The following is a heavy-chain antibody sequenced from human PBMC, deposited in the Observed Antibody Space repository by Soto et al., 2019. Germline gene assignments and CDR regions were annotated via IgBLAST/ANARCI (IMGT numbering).Heavy chain of an antibody. J-gene: IGHJ6*02. CDR3: ARGWSGYWYYYYYGMDV. CDR1: GDSVSSNSAA. Sequence: SQTLSLTCAISGDSVSSNSAAWNWIRPSPSRGLEWLGRTYYRSKWYNDYAVSVKSRITINPDTSKNQFSLQLNSVTPEDTAVYYCARGWSGYWYYYYYGMDVWGQGTTVTVSS. V-gene: IGHV6-1*01. CDR2: TYYRSKWYN. D-gene: IGHD3-3*01.